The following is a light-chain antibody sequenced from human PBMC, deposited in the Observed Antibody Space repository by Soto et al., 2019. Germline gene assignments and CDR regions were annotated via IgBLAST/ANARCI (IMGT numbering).Light chain of an antibody. CDR1: SSDVGGYNY. V-gene: IGLV2-14*03. Sequence: QSALTQPASVSGSPGQSITISCTGTSSDVGGYNYVSWYQHHPGKVPQLMIYDVSNRPSGVSNRFSGSKSGNTASLTISGLQAEDEAYYYCYSYTSSNTYVFGTGTKLTVL. CDR2: DVS. CDR3: YSYTSSNTYV. J-gene: IGLJ1*01.